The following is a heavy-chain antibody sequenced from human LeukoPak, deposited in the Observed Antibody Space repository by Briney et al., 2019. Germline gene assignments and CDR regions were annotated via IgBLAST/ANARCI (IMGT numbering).Heavy chain of an antibody. D-gene: IGHD6-13*01. J-gene: IGHJ1*01. CDR1: CGSISSYY. CDR2: IYYSGTT. CDR3: ARHGGYSSPYLH. Sequence: SETLSLTCTVSCGSISSYYWSWIRQPPGKGLECMGYIYYSGTTNYNPSLKSRVTISVDTSKNQFSLKLSSVTAADTAVYYCARHGGYSSPYLHWGQGTLVTVSS. V-gene: IGHV4-59*08.